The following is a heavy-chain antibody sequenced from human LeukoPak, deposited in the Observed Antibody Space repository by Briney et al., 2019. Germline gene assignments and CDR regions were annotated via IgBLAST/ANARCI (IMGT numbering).Heavy chain of an antibody. Sequence: GASVKVSCKVSGYTLTELSMHWVRQAPGKGLEWMGGFDPEDGETIYAQKFQGRVTMTEDTSTDTAYMELSSLRSEDTAVYYCATAGAYCSGGGCYRILNWFDPWGQGTLVTVSS. CDR1: GYTLTELS. D-gene: IGHD2-15*01. CDR2: FDPEDGET. V-gene: IGHV1-24*01. J-gene: IGHJ5*02. CDR3: ATAGAYCSGGGCYRILNWFDP.